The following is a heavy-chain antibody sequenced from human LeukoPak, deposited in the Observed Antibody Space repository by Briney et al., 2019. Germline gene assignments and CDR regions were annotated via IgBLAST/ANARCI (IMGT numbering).Heavy chain of an antibody. D-gene: IGHD5-24*01. Sequence: SETLSLTCTVSGGSISSYYWSWIRQPPGKGLEWIGYIYYSGSTNYNPSLKSRVTISVYTSKNQFSLKLSSVTAADTAVYYCARARPPHQGWLHLDYWGQGTLVTVSS. CDR3: ARARPPHQGWLHLDY. V-gene: IGHV4-59*01. CDR2: IYYSGST. J-gene: IGHJ4*02. CDR1: GGSISSYY.